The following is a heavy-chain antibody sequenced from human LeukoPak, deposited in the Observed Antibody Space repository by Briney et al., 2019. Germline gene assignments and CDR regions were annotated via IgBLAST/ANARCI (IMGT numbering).Heavy chain of an antibody. CDR2: ISYDGSNK. D-gene: IGHD6-6*01. V-gene: IGHV3-30*01. J-gene: IGHJ4*02. CDR1: GFTFSSYA. Sequence: GGSLRLSCAASGFTFSSYAMHWVRQAPGKGLEWVAVISYDGSNKYYADSVKGRFTISRDNSKNTLYLQMNSLRAEDTAVYYCARARAARRGYFDYWGQGTLVTVSS. CDR3: ARARAARRGYFDY.